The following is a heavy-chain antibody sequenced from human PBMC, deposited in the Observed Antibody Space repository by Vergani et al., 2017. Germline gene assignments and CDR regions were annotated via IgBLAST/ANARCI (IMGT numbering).Heavy chain of an antibody. V-gene: IGHV5-51*03. CDR2: IYPGDSDT. D-gene: IGHD3-3*01. Sequence: EVQLVQSGAEVKTPGESLKISCKGSGYSFTSYWIGWVRQMPGKGLEWMGIIYPGDSDTRYSPSFQGQVTISADKSISTAYLQWSSLKASDTAMYYCARSRYDFWSGYYNWFDPWGQGTLVTVSS. J-gene: IGHJ5*02. CDR3: ARSRYDFWSGYYNWFDP. CDR1: GYSFTSYW.